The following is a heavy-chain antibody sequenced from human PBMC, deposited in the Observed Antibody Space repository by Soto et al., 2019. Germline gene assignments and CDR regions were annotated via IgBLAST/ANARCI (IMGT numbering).Heavy chain of an antibody. J-gene: IGHJ4*02. CDR1: GFTFTSSA. D-gene: IGHD3-22*01. CDR3: AARSYYDSSGFDY. Sequence: SVKVSCKASGFTFTSSAVQWVRQARGQRLEWIGWIVVGSGNTNYAQKFQERVTITRDMSTSTAYMELSSLRSEDTAVYYCAARSYYDSSGFDYWGQGTLVTVSS. V-gene: IGHV1-58*01. CDR2: IVVGSGNT.